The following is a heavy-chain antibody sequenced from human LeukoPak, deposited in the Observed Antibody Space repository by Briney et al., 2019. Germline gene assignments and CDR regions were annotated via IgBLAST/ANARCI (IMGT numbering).Heavy chain of an antibody. D-gene: IGHD5-24*01. J-gene: IGHJ4*02. V-gene: IGHV5-51*01. CDR1: GSSFINDW. CDR3: TRRGDDYKFDH. CDR2: LHPGYSDR. Sequence: GESLQISCQRSGSSFINDWIAWVGQRPGKGLEWVGILHPGYSDRRYSASFEGQVTMSADRSIWTAYLQWSSLKASDTAMYYCTRRGDDYKFDHWGQGTLVTVSS.